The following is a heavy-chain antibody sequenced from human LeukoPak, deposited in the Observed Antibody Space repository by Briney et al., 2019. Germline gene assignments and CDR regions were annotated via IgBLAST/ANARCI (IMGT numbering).Heavy chain of an antibody. Sequence: GGSLRLSCAASGFTFSTYSMNWVRQAPGKGLEWVSSISISSNYIYYADSAKGRFTISRDNAKNSLYLQMNSLRAEDTAVYYCARADGSGAGYYMDVWGKGTTVTVSS. J-gene: IGHJ6*03. CDR2: ISISSNYI. CDR1: GFTFSTYS. CDR3: ARADGSGAGYYMDV. D-gene: IGHD1-26*01. V-gene: IGHV3-21*01.